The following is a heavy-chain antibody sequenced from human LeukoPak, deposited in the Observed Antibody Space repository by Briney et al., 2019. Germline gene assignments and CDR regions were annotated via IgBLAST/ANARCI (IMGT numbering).Heavy chain of an antibody. D-gene: IGHD2-2*01. CDR1: GFTFGDYA. Sequence: PGRSLRLSCTASGFTFGDYAMSWFRQAPGKGLEWVGFIRSKAYGGTTEYAASVKGGFTISRDDSKSIAYLQMNSLKTEDTAVYYCTRDLGYCSSTSCYEGEYFDYWGQGTLVTVSS. CDR3: TRDLGYCSSTSCYEGEYFDY. V-gene: IGHV3-49*03. CDR2: IRSKAYGGTT. J-gene: IGHJ4*02.